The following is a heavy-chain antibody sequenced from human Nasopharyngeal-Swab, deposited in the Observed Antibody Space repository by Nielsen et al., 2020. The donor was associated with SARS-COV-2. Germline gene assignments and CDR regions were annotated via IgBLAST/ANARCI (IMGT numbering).Heavy chain of an antibody. Sequence: GESLKISCAASGFTFSSYWMSWVRQAPGKGLEWVANIKQDGSEKYYVDSVKGRFTISRDSAKNSLYLQMNSLRAEDTAVYYCARVVPAAFDYWGQGTLVTVSS. J-gene: IGHJ4*02. V-gene: IGHV3-7*01. CDR2: IKQDGSEK. D-gene: IGHD2-2*01. CDR1: GFTFSSYW. CDR3: ARVVPAAFDY.